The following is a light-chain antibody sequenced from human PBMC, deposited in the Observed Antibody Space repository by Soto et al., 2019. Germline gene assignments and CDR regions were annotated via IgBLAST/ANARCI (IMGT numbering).Light chain of an antibody. CDR3: QQYGGSTRT. V-gene: IGKV3-20*01. CDR2: GAS. Sequence: IVLTQSPGTLSLSPGERATLSCRASQSVTTQLAWYQQKPGQAPRLIIHGASSRATGVPDRITGSGSGTDFTLSISRLEPEDFAVDYCQQYGGSTRTFGQGTKVEIK. J-gene: IGKJ1*01. CDR1: QSVTTQ.